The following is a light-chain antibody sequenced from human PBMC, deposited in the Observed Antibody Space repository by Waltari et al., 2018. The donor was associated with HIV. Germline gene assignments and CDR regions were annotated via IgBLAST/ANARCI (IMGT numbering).Light chain of an antibody. CDR3: QQYDYRPLT. J-gene: IGKJ4*01. CDR2: GAS. Sequence: EVVLTQSPATVSVSPGERATLSCRASQSLSSNLAWFQQRPGQAPRLLIYGASTRASGISARFSGTGSGTEFTLTISSLQSEDFAVYYCQQYDYRPLTFGGGTKVEIK. V-gene: IGKV3-15*01. CDR1: QSLSSN.